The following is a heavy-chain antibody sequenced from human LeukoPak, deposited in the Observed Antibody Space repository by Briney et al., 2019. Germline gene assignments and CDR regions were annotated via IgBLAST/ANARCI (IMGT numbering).Heavy chain of an antibody. CDR3: ARDYFSGAFDI. V-gene: IGHV3-74*01. J-gene: IGHJ3*02. CDR2: INSDGSST. CDR1: GFTFSSYW. D-gene: IGHD2-15*01. Sequence: GGSLRLSCAASGFTFSSYWMHWVRQAPGKGLVWVSRINSDGSSTSYADSVKGRFTTSRDNAKNTLYLQMNSLRAEDTAVYYCARDYFSGAFDIWGQGTMVTVSS.